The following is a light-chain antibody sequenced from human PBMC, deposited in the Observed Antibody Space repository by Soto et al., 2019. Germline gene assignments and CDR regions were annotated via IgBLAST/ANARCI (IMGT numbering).Light chain of an antibody. Sequence: DIQMTQSPSTLSGSVGDRVTITCRASQTISSWLAWYQQKPGKAPKLLIYKASTLKSGVPSRFSGSGSGTDFTLTISSLQPEDFATYYCQQFNSYPLTFGQGTRLEIK. CDR1: QTISSW. CDR3: QQFNSYPLT. J-gene: IGKJ5*01. V-gene: IGKV1-5*03. CDR2: KAS.